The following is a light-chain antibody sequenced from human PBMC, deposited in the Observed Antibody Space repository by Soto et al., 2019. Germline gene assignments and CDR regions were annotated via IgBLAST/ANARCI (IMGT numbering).Light chain of an antibody. CDR2: AAS. V-gene: IGKV1-39*01. Sequence: DIQMTQSPSSLSASVGDRVTITCRASESISDYLNWYQQKPGKAPKLLIYAASNLQSGVPSRFSGSGSGTVYTLSIGSLQPEDFATYYCQQSYSTPLTFGGGTEVEIK. J-gene: IGKJ4*01. CDR3: QQSYSTPLT. CDR1: ESISDY.